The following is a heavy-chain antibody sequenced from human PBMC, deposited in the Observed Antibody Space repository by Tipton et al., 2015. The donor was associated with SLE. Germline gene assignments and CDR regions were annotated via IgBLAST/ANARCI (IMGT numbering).Heavy chain of an antibody. D-gene: IGHD1-26*01. V-gene: IGHV4-59*10. Sequence: LRLSCAVYGGSFSGYYWSWVRQPAGKGLEWIGHIYTSGSTNYNPSLKSRVTISVDTSKNQFSLKLTSVTAADTAVYYCARYSGSYFRDCWGQGTLVTVSS. CDR1: GGSFSGYY. CDR2: IYTSGST. J-gene: IGHJ4*02. CDR3: ARYSGSYFRDC.